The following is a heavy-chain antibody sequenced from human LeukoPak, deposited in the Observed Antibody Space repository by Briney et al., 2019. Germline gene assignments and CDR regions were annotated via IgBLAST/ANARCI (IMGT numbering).Heavy chain of an antibody. CDR3: LSSSPGSYCFDY. J-gene: IGHJ4*02. CDR2: MNPNSGNT. D-gene: IGHD3-10*01. CDR1: GYTFTSYD. Sequence: GASVKLSCKASGYTFTSYDINWVRQAPGQELEWMGWMNPNSGNTGYAQKFQGRVTITRNTSISTAYLAPNSLPSDDTAVYYCLSSSPGSYCFDYRRQRTQATVSS. V-gene: IGHV1-8*03.